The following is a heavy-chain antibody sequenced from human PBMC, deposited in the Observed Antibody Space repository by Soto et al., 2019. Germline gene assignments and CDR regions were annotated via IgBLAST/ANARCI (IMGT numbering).Heavy chain of an antibody. CDR3: ARAVVPAAMGGWVLDYYYYYMDV. V-gene: IGHV1-46*03. CDR2: INPSGGST. CDR1: GYTFTSYY. Sequence: ASVKVSCKASGYTFTSYYMHWVRQAPGQGLEWMGIINPSGGSTSYAQKFQGRVTMTRDTSTSTVYMELSSLRSEDTAVYYCARAVVPAAMGGWVLDYYYYYMDVWGKGTTVTVSS. J-gene: IGHJ6*03. D-gene: IGHD2-2*01.